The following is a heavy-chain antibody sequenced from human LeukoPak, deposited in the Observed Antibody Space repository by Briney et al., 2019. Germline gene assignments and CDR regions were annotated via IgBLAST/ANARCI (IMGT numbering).Heavy chain of an antibody. Sequence: SQTLSLTCAISGDSFSSNSAAWNWIRQSPSRGLEWLGRTYYRSKWYNDYAVSVKSRITINPDTSKNQFSLQLNSVTPEDTAVYYCARALLVTPLNAFDIWGQGTMVTVSS. CDR1: GDSFSSNSAA. D-gene: IGHD3-3*02. CDR2: TYYRSKWYN. CDR3: ARALLVTPLNAFDI. J-gene: IGHJ3*02. V-gene: IGHV6-1*01.